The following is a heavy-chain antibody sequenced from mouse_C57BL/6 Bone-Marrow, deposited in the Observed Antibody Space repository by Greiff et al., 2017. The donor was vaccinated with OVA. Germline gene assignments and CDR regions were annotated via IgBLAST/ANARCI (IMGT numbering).Heavy chain of an antibody. Sequence: EVQVVESGPGLVKPSQSLSLTCSVTGYSITSGYYWNWIRQFPGNKLEWMGYISYDGSNNYNPTLKNRISITRDTSKNQFFLKLNSVTTEDTATYYCARKNYSNYYFDYWGQGTTLTVSS. J-gene: IGHJ2*01. CDR3: ARKNYSNYYFDY. D-gene: IGHD2-5*01. CDR1: GYSITSGYY. CDR2: ISYDGSN. V-gene: IGHV3-6*01.